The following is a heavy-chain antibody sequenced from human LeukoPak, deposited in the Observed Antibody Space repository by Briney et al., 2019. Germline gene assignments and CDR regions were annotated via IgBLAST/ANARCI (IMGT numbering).Heavy chain of an antibody. J-gene: IGHJ6*02. CDR1: GGTFSSYA. CDR3: ARVHSSGCYYYYGMDV. Sequence: GASVKVSCKASGGTFSSYAISWVRQAPGQGLEWMGGIIPIFGTANYAQKFQGRVTITADESTSTAYMELSSLRSEDTAVYYCARVHSSGCYYYYGMDVWGQGTTVTVSS. CDR2: IIPIFGTA. D-gene: IGHD3-22*01. V-gene: IGHV1-69*01.